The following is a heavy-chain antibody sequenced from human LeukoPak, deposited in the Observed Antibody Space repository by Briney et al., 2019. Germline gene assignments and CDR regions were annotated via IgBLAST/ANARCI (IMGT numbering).Heavy chain of an antibody. CDR2: MSYGGTP. J-gene: IGHJ3*02. CDR3: ARQAIQYLSDPFDI. CDR1: GGSFSTISYY. Sequence: PSETLSLTCTVSGGSFSTISYYWGWLRQPPGKGLEWIGSMSYGGTPFYNPSLRSRVTISVDTSRNHFSLKLISVTAADTAVYHCARQAIQYLSDPFDIWGQGTMVTVSS. V-gene: IGHV4-39*01. D-gene: IGHD4-11*01.